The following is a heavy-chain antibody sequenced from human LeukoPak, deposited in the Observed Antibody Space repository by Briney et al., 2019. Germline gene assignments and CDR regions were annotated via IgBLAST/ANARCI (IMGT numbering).Heavy chain of an antibody. CDR2: IYYSGST. Sequence: PSETLSLTCTVSGGSISSYYWSWIRQPPGKGLEWIGYIYYSGSTNYNPSLKSRVTISVDTSKNQFSLKLSSVTAADTAVYYCARARSSWNFADWGQGTQVTVSS. J-gene: IGHJ4*02. CDR1: GGSISSYY. V-gene: IGHV4-59*01. D-gene: IGHD6-13*01. CDR3: ARARSSWNFAD.